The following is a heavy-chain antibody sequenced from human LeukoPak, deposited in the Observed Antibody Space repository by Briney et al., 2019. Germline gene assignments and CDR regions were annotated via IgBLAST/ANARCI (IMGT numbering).Heavy chain of an antibody. Sequence: SETLSLTCTVSGGSISSYYWSWIRQPPGKGLEWIGYIYYSGSTNYNPSLKSRVTISVDTSKNQFSLKLSSVTAADTAVYYCARQGPNRRDGYNEIDYWGQGTLVTVSS. CDR3: ARQGPNRRDGYNEIDY. CDR2: IYYSGST. D-gene: IGHD5-24*01. J-gene: IGHJ4*02. CDR1: GGSISSYY. V-gene: IGHV4-59*08.